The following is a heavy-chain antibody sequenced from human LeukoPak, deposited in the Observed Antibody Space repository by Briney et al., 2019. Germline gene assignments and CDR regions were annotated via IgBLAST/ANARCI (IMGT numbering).Heavy chain of an antibody. Sequence: PGGSLRLSCAASGFTFSSYDMSWVRQAPGKGLEWVSAISGSGGSTYYAASVKGRFTTSRDNSKNTLYLQVNSLRAEDTAVYYCAKDQALFDYWGQGTLVTVSS. J-gene: IGHJ4*02. CDR3: AKDQALFDY. CDR1: GFTFSSYD. CDR2: ISGSGGST. V-gene: IGHV3-23*01.